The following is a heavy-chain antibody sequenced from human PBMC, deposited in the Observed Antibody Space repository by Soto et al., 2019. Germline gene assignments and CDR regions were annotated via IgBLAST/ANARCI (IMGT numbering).Heavy chain of an antibody. CDR2: INSDGSST. J-gene: IGHJ3*02. V-gene: IGHV3-74*01. D-gene: IGHD3-16*02. Sequence: GGSLRLSCAASGFTFSSYWMHWVRQAPGKGLVWVSRINSDGSSTSYADSVKGRFTISRDNAKNTLYLQMNSLRAEDTAVYYCARDPIGYDYVWGSYRLGAFDIWGQGTMVTVSS. CDR3: ARDPIGYDYVWGSYRLGAFDI. CDR1: GFTFSSYW.